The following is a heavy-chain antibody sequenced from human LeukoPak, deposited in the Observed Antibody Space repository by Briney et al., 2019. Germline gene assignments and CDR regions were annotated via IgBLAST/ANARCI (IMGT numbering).Heavy chain of an antibody. Sequence: PGGSLRLSCAASGFTFSSYAMSWVRQAPGKGLEWVSAISGSGGSTYYADSVKGRFTISRDNPKNTLYLQMNSLRAEDTAIYYCTKVHGSGDYHYYYGMDVWGQGTAVTVSS. J-gene: IGHJ6*02. D-gene: IGHD6-19*01. CDR3: TKVHGSGDYHYYYGMDV. CDR1: GFTFSSYA. CDR2: ISGSGGST. V-gene: IGHV3-23*01.